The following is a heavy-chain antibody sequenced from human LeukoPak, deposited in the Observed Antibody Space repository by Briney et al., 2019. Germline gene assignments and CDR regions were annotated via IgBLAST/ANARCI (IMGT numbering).Heavy chain of an antibody. J-gene: IGHJ4*02. CDR2: ISYDGSNK. D-gene: IGHD3-10*01. V-gene: IGHV3-30-3*01. Sequence: GGSLRLSCAASGFTFSSYAMHWVRQAPGKGLEWVAVISYDGSNKYYADSVKGRFTISRDNSKNTLYLQMNSLRAEDTAVYYCAREIIVAGSYVVDYWGQGTLVTVSS. CDR1: GFTFSSYA. CDR3: AREIIVAGSYVVDY.